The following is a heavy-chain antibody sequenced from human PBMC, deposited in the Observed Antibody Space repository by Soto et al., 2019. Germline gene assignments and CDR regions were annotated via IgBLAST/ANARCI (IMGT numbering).Heavy chain of an antibody. V-gene: IGHV4-39*07. CDR2: INHSGST. Sequence: PSETLSLTCTVSGGSISSSSYYWGWIRQPPGKGLEWIGEINHSGSTNYNPSLKSRVTISVDTSKNQFSLKLSSVTAADTAVYYCARGDYCGGDCYSRFDYWGQGTLVTVSS. J-gene: IGHJ4*02. D-gene: IGHD2-21*02. CDR3: ARGDYCGGDCYSRFDY. CDR1: GGSISSSSYY.